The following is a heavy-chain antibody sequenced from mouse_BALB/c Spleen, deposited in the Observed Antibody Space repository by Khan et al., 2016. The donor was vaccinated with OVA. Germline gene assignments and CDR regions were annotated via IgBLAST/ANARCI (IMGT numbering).Heavy chain of an antibody. CDR3: ARGYFGNYEFAY. CDR1: GYTFTSYW. D-gene: IGHD2-1*01. J-gene: IGHJ3*01. Sequence: QVQLHQSGAELVKPGASVKLSCKTSGYTFTSYWIQWVKQRPRQGLGWIGQIFPGTGTTYYNENFKGKATLTVDTSSNTAYMQFSSLTSEDSAVYFCARGYFGNYEFAYWGQGTLVTVSP. CDR2: IFPGTGTT. V-gene: IGHV1S132*01.